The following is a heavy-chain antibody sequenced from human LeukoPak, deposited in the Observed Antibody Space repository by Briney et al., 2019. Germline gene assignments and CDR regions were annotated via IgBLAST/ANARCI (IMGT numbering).Heavy chain of an antibody. J-gene: IGHJ3*01. CDR1: GYTFTNYY. V-gene: IGHV1-46*01. D-gene: IGHD5-24*01. CDR3: ARVRDGYNDAYDV. CDR2: INPSGGAT. Sequence: ASVKVSCKASGYTFTNYYIHWVRQAPGQWLEWMGIINPSGGATSSARIFQGRVYMTSDTSTSTVYMELSGLRSDDTAVYYCARVRDGYNDAYDVWGQGTMVTVPS.